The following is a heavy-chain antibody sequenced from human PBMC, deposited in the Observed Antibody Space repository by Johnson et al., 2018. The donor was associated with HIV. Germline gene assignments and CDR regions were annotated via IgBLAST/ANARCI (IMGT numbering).Heavy chain of an antibody. CDR1: GFTFSSYG. J-gene: IGHJ3*02. V-gene: IGHV3-30*19. D-gene: IGHD2-21*01. CDR2: ISYDGSNK. CDR3: ARAEYCGGDCSSAFDI. Sequence: QEHLVESGGGVVQPGRSLRLSCAASGFTFSSYGMHWVRQAPGKGLEWVAVISYDGSNKYYADSVKGRFTISRDNSKNTLYLQMNSLRAEDTAVYYCARAEYCGGDCSSAFDIWGQGTMVTVSS.